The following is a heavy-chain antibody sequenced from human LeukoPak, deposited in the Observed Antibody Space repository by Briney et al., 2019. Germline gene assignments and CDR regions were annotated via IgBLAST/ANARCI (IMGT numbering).Heavy chain of an antibody. CDR3: AKPPLHYDNYWYTYYFDY. D-gene: IGHD5-24*01. CDR1: GFSFSRYD. J-gene: IGHJ4*02. Sequence: GGSLRLSCVASGFSFSRYDMHWVRQAPGKGLGWLAFVRFDGRETFYADSVKGRFTISRDNSNNILYLQMNSLRPDDTAVYYCAKPPLHYDNYWYTYYFDYWGQGTLVTVSS. CDR2: VRFDGRET. V-gene: IGHV3-30*02.